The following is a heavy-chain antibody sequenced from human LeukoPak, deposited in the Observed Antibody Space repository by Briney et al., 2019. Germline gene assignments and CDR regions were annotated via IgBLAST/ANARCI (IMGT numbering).Heavy chain of an antibody. D-gene: IGHD3-16*01. J-gene: IGHJ4*02. V-gene: IGHV3-7*01. CDR2: MKQDGREK. CDR1: GFTFSAYW. Sequence: GGSLRLSCAASGFTFSAYWMAWARQAPGKGLEWVANMKQDGREKHYVDSVKGRFTISRDNARNSLYLQMNSLRAEDSAVYYCARDDVGALDYWGQGTLVTVSS. CDR3: ARDDVGALDY.